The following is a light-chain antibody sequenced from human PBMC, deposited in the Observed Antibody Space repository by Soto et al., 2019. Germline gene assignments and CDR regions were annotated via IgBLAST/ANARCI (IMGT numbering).Light chain of an antibody. CDR1: SRDVGGYNY. Sequence: QSALTQPRSVSGSPGQSVTISCTGTSRDVGGYNYVSWYQQHPGKAPKLMMYEVSKRPSGGPDRFSGSKSGNTAYLTISGLHAEDEADYYCCSYAGSYYVFGTGTKLTVL. V-gene: IGLV2-11*01. J-gene: IGLJ1*01. CDR2: EVS. CDR3: CSYAGSYYV.